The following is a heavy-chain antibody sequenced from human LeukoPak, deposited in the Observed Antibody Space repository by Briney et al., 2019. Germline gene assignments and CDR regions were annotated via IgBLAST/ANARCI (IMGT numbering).Heavy chain of an antibody. D-gene: IGHD1-1*01. CDR3: AKQALDGQYPYYMDF. CDR2: ISGTADST. V-gene: IGHV3-23*01. J-gene: IGHJ6*03. CDR1: GFTFSTYV. Sequence: QPGGSLRLSCAASGFTFSTYVMTWVRQAPGKGLEWVSAISGTADSTFYADSVKGRFTISRDNSKNALYLHMNSLRAEDTAVYYCAKQALDGQYPYYMDFWGKGTTVTVSS.